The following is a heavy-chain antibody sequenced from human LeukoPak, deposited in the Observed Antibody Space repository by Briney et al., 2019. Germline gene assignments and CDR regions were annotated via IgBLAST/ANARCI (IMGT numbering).Heavy chain of an antibody. D-gene: IGHD5-24*01. V-gene: IGHV3-74*01. CDR1: GFTFSSYW. J-gene: IGHJ4*02. CDR3: VGGRIGRDGYNC. Sequence: GGSLRLSCAASGFTFSSYWMHWVRHAPGKGLVWVSRINSDGSSTSYADSVKGRFTISRDNAKNTLYLQMNSLRAEDTAVYYCVGGRIGRDGYNCWGQGTLVTVSS. CDR2: INSDGSST.